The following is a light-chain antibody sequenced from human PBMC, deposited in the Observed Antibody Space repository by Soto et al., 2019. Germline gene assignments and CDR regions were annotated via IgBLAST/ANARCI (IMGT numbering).Light chain of an antibody. CDR3: QQYDTSPPMYT. V-gene: IGKV3-20*01. CDR1: QSVDSTY. J-gene: IGKJ2*01. Sequence: DIVLTQSPATLSLSPGEIATLSCRASQSVDSTYLAWYQQKPDQSPRLLIYATSTRAAGIPDRFSGSGSGTDFTLTISRLEPDDVAVYYCQQYDTSPPMYTFGQGTKV. CDR2: ATS.